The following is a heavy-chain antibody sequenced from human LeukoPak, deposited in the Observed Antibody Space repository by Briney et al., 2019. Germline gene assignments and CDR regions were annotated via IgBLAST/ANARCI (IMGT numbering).Heavy chain of an antibody. CDR1: GFTVSSYA. J-gene: IGHJ5*02. D-gene: IGHD2-15*01. CDR2: ISYDGSNK. Sequence: PGRSLRLSCAASGFTVSSYAMHWVRQAPGKGLEWVAVISYDGSNKYYADSVKGRFTISRDNSKNTLYLQMNSLRTEDTAVYYCARADSSWFDPWGQGTLVTVSS. V-gene: IGHV3-30-3*01. CDR3: ARADSSWFDP.